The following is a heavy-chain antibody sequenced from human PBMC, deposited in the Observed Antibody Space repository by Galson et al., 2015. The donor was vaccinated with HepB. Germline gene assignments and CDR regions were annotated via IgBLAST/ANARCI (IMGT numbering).Heavy chain of an antibody. D-gene: IGHD3-10*01. V-gene: IGHV1-2*02. CDR1: GYTFTGYY. CDR2: INPNSGGT. Sequence: SVKVSCKASGYTFTGYYMHWVRQAPGQGLEWMGWINPNSGGTNYAQKFQGRVTMTRDTSISTAYMELSRLRSDDTAVYYCARDREVRGVIVAFDIWGQGTMVTVSS. J-gene: IGHJ3*02. CDR3: ARDREVRGVIVAFDI.